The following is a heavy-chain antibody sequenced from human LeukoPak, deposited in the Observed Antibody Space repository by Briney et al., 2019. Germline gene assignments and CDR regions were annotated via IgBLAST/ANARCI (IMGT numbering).Heavy chain of an antibody. CDR2: INPNSGGT. CDR3: ARDTSIRGVYFDY. CDR1: GYTFTGYY. J-gene: IGHJ4*02. D-gene: IGHD3-10*01. V-gene: IGHV1-2*02. Sequence: GASVKVSCKASGYTFTGYYMHWVRQAPGQGREWMGWINPNSGGTNYAQKFQGRVTMTRDTSISTAYMELSRLRSDDTAVYYCARDTSIRGVYFDYWGQGTLVTVSS.